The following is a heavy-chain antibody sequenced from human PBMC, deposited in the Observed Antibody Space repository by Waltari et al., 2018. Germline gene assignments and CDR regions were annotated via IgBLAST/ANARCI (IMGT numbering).Heavy chain of an antibody. CDR2: ISYDGSNK. V-gene: IGHV3-30-3*01. CDR3: ARTLMVGATGGVGY. Sequence: QVQLVESGGGVVQPGRSLRLSCAASGFTFSSYAMHWVRQAPGKGLEWVAVISYDGSNKYYADSVKGRFTISRDNSKNTLYLQMNSLRAEDTAVYYCARTLMVGATGGVGYWGQGTLVTVSS. D-gene: IGHD1-26*01. J-gene: IGHJ4*02. CDR1: GFTFSSYA.